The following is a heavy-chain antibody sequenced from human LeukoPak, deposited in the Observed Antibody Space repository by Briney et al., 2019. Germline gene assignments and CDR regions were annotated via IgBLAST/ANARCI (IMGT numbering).Heavy chain of an antibody. CDR2: MYDSGSS. D-gene: IGHD4-11*01. CDR1: GGSISSGGYS. V-gene: IGHV4-30-2*01. J-gene: IGHJ2*01. CDR3: ARDKTTNWYFDL. Sequence: SETLSLTCAVSGGSISSGGYSWSWIRQPPGRGLEWIGYMYDSGSSYYNSSLRSRVTISVDRSKNQLSLKLSSATAADTAVYYCARDKTTNWYFDLWGRGTLVTVSS.